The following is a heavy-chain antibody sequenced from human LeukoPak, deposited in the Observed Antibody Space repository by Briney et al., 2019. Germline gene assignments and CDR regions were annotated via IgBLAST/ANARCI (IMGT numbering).Heavy chain of an antibody. V-gene: IGHV4-59*01. Sequence: SETLSLTCTVSGGSISSYYWSWIRQPPGKGLEWIGYIHYSGSTNYNPSLKSRVTISVDTSKNQFSLKLSSVTAADTAVYYCARLAAADAFDIWGQGTMVTVSS. CDR2: IHYSGST. CDR3: ARLAAADAFDI. CDR1: GGSISSYY. J-gene: IGHJ3*02. D-gene: IGHD6-13*01.